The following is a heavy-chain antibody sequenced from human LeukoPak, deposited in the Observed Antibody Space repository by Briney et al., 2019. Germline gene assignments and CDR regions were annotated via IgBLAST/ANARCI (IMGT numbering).Heavy chain of an antibody. J-gene: IGHJ4*02. V-gene: IGHV1-3*01. D-gene: IGHD1-1*01. CDR2: INAGNGNT. CDR1: GYTFTSYA. CDR3: ARGTYFDY. Sequence: ASVKVSCKASGYTFTSYAMHWVRQAPGQRLEWMGWINAGNGNTKYSQKFQGRVTITRDTSTSTASMEMRSLRSDDTAVYYCARGTYFDYWGQGTLVTVSS.